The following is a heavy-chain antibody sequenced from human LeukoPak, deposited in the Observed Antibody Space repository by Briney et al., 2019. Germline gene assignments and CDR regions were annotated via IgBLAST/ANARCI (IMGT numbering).Heavy chain of an antibody. CDR1: GFTFSDFW. J-gene: IGHJ4*02. D-gene: IGHD1-26*01. Sequence: PGGSLRLSCAASGFTFSDFWMSWVRQAPGKGLEWVASITHVGGEKYYVDSVKGRFTISRDNAKNSLYLQMNSLRAEDTALYYCAKDIGASGSFGYWGQGTLVTVSS. CDR2: ITHVGGEK. V-gene: IGHV3-7*03. CDR3: AKDIGASGSFGY.